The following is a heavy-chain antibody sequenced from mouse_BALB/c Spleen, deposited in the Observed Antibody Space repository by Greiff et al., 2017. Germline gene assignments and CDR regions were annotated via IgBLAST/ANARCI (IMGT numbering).Heavy chain of an antibody. D-gene: IGHD1-1*01. CDR2: ISYSGST. Sequence: VQLKESGPGLVKPSQSLSLTCTVTGYSITSDYAWNWIRQFPGNPLEWMGYISYSGSTSYNPSLKSRISITRDTSKNQFFLQLNSVTTEDTATYYCARCDYYGSSPYAMDYWGQGTSVTVSS. V-gene: IGHV3-2*02. J-gene: IGHJ4*01. CDR3: ARCDYYGSSPYAMDY. CDR1: GYSITSDYA.